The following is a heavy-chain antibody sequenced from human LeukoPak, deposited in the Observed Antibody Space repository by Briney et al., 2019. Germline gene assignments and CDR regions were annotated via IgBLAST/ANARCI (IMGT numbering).Heavy chain of an antibody. J-gene: IGHJ4*02. D-gene: IGHD3-22*01. CDR3: ARLWGRGYYYFDY. V-gene: IGHV3-7*01. Sequence: GGCLRLSCAASRFTLSDHCMSWVRQAPARGLEWVANIKQDGSEKYYVHSVKGRFTISRDNAKNSLYLQMSSLRDEDTAVYYCARLWGRGYYYFDYWGQGTLVTVSS. CDR2: IKQDGSEK. CDR1: RFTLSDHC.